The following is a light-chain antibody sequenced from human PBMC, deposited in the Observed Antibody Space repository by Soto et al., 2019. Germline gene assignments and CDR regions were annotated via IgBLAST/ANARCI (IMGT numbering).Light chain of an antibody. CDR1: QSVGSH. CDR3: QQYNNWPRT. J-gene: IGKJ1*01. V-gene: IGKV3-15*01. Sequence: EIVMTQSPATLSGSPGERATLSCRASQSVGSHLAWYHQKPGQAPRLLVYGASTRATGIPARFSGSGSGTEFTLTISSLQPEDFAIYYCQQYNNWPRTFGQGTKVEIK. CDR2: GAS.